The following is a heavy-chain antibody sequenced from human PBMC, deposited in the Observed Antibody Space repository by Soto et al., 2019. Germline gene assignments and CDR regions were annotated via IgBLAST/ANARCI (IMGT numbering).Heavy chain of an antibody. CDR2: ISYDGSKK. Sequence: PGGSLRPSCAASGFTFSSYGIHWVRQAPGKGLEWVAVISYDGSKKNYLDSVKGRFTISRDNSKNTMYLEMNSLRAEDTAIYYCAKDTYYHDTSGYYVFDYWGQGTLVTVSS. J-gene: IGHJ4*02. V-gene: IGHV3-30*18. D-gene: IGHD3-22*01. CDR1: GFTFSSYG. CDR3: AKDTYYHDTSGYYVFDY.